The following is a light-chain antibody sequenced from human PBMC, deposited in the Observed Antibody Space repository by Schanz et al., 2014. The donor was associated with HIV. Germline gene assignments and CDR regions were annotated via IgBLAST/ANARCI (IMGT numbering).Light chain of an antibody. Sequence: QSVLTQPPSASGTPGQTVTISCSGSSSNIGSNTVHWYQQLPGTAPKLLIYRNNQRPSGVPARFSGSKSGSSASLAISGLQADDEADYFCQSFDSSLNGVVFGGGTKLTVL. CDR2: RNN. CDR1: SSNIGSNT. J-gene: IGLJ3*02. CDR3: QSFDSSLNGVV. V-gene: IGLV1-44*01.